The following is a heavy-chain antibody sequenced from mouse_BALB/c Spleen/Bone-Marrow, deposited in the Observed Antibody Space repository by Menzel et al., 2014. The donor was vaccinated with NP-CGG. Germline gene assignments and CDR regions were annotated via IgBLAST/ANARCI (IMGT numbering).Heavy chain of an antibody. CDR2: IHPGDGDT. D-gene: IGHD2-1*01. CDR1: GYTFSNFW. CDR3: ARVYYGNLDN. Sequence: QVQLQQSGAELVRPGSSVKISCKASGYTFSNFWMNWVKQRPGQGLEWIGQIHPGDGDTNNNGKFKGKATLTTDKSSSTAYMHHSSLSSEDYAVYFCARVYYGNLDNWGPGTPLTVSS. J-gene: IGHJ2*01. V-gene: IGHV1-80*01.